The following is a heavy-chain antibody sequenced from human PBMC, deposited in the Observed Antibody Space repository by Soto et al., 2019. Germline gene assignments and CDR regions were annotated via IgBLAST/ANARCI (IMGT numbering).Heavy chain of an antibody. Sequence: QVQLVQSGAEVKKPGASVKVSCKASGYTFTSYGISWVRQAPGQGLEWMGWISAYNGNTKYAQKLQGRVTMTTDTSPSTAYVELRSLGSDDTAVYYCARDPAIHVDTAQKFDYWGQGTLVTVSS. V-gene: IGHV1-18*01. J-gene: IGHJ4*02. D-gene: IGHD5-18*01. CDR2: ISAYNGNT. CDR1: GYTFTSYG. CDR3: ARDPAIHVDTAQKFDY.